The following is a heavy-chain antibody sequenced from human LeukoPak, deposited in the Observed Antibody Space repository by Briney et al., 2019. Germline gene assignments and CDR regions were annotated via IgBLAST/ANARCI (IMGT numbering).Heavy chain of an antibody. CDR3: ARDGCGCNAFEI. Sequence: GGSLRLSRSGSEYTVISNYISWVCPAPRKGQEWVSVIYSGGSTYCADSVKGRFTISRDNSKNTLYLQMNSLRAEDTAVYYCARDGCGCNAFEIWGHGTMVAVSS. V-gene: IGHV3-66*01. CDR2: IYSGGST. CDR1: EYTVISNY. J-gene: IGHJ3*02. D-gene: IGHD2-15*01.